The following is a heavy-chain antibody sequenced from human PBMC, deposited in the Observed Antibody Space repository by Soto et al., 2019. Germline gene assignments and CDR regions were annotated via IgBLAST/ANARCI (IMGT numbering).Heavy chain of an antibody. CDR2: IYPSGST. D-gene: IGHD2-2*01. CDR1: GDSITSSNYY. J-gene: IGHJ4*02. Sequence: QLQLQESGPGLVKPSETLSLTCTVSGDSITSSNYYWDWIHQPPGKGLEWIGDIYPSGSTDYNPSLKSRVTISVDTSKNQFSLQLSSVTAADTAVYYCARHEYHPTFDHWGQGTLVTVSS. V-gene: IGHV4-39*01. CDR3: ARHEYHPTFDH.